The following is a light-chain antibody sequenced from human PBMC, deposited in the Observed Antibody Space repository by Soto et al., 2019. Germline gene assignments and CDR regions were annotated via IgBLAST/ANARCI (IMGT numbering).Light chain of an antibody. CDR2: SAS. V-gene: IGKV3-15*01. CDR1: QSVSSN. CDR3: QQYNNWPRT. Sequence: EIMLSQSPGTLSLSPGERATLSCGTSQSVSSNLAWYQQKPGQAPRLLIYSASTRATGIPARFSGSGFGTEFTLTISSLQSEDFALYYCQQYNNWPRTFGQGTMVDIK. J-gene: IGKJ1*01.